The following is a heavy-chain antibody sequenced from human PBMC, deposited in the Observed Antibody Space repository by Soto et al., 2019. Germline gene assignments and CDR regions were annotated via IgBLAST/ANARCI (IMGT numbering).Heavy chain of an antibody. CDR1: GISLTTFGVD. D-gene: IGHD2-21*02. V-gene: IGHV2-5*01. CDR3: VNSHDCSPAEY. CDR2: IYWNDEK. Sequence: SGPTLVNPTQTLTLTCTFSGISLTTFGVDVGWIRQPLGKAPEWLALIYWNDEKRYNPSLNSRLTIAKDTSKNLVVLTMTNVDPVDAATYYGVNSHDCSPAEYWGQGT. J-gene: IGHJ4*02.